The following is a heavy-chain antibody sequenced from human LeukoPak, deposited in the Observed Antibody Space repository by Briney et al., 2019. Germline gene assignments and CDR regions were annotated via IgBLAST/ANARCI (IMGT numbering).Heavy chain of an antibody. CDR3: ARDSVGGSNWFDP. CDR2: INPDVGHT. V-gene: IGHV1-46*01. Sequence: GASVKVSCKTSGYILARHNMHWVRQAPGQGLEWMGIINPDVGHTSYAQKFRGRVTMTRDMSTSTVYMELSSLISEDTAVYYCARDSVGGSNWFDPWGQGTLVTVSS. D-gene: IGHD3-10*01. J-gene: IGHJ5*02. CDR1: GYILARHN.